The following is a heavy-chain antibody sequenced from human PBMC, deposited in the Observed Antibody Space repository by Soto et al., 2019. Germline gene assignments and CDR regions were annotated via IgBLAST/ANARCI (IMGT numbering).Heavy chain of an antibody. CDR1: GFTFSSYA. CDR3: AKDPYSSSWYGENWFDP. J-gene: IGHJ5*02. CDR2: ISGSGGST. D-gene: IGHD6-13*01. V-gene: IGHV3-23*01. Sequence: EVQLLESGGGLVQPGGSLRLSCAASGFTFSSYAMSWVRQAPGKGLEWVSAISGSGGSTYYADSVKGRFTISRDNSKNTVNLQMNSLRAEGTAVYYCAKDPYSSSWYGENWFDPLGQGTLVSVSS.